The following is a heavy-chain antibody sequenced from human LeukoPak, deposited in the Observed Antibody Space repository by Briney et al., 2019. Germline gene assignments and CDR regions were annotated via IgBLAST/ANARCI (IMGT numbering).Heavy chain of an antibody. J-gene: IGHJ4*02. CDR1: GFTFSTYS. CDR3: VRGGYRGFDYEY. D-gene: IGHD5-12*01. CDR2: ISPDSNYK. Sequence: PGESLRLSCAASGFTFSTYSMNWLRLAPGKGLEWVSSISPDSNYKYYVDSVKGRFTISRDNAKSSLYLQMNSLRAEDTAVYYCVRGGYRGFDYEYWGQGTLVTVSS. V-gene: IGHV3-21*01.